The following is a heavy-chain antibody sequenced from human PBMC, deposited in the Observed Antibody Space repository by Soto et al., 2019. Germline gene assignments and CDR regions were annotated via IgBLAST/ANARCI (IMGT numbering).Heavy chain of an antibody. V-gene: IGHV4-31*03. J-gene: IGHJ6*02. D-gene: IGHD6-6*01. Sequence: TLSLTCTVSGGSISSGGYYWSWIRQHPGKGLEWIGYIYYSGSTYYNPSLKSRVTISVDTSKNQFSLKLSSVTAADTAVYYCARESRPYYYYGMDVWGQGTTVTVSS. CDR3: ARESRPYYYYGMDV. CDR2: IYYSGST. CDR1: GGSISSGGYY.